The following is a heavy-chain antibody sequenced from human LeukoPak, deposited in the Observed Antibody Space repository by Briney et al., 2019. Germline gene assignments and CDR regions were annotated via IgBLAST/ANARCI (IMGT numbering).Heavy chain of an antibody. CDR3: AREINDYGDYFDY. CDR1: GFTFSSYA. V-gene: IGHV3-66*01. CDR2: IYTGGGT. Sequence: PGGSLRLSCAASGFTFSSYAMSWVRQAPGKGLECVSIIYTGGGTYYADSVKGRFSISRDKSKNMLYLQMNSLRAEDTAVYYCAREINDYGDYFDYWGQGTLVTVSS. J-gene: IGHJ4*02. D-gene: IGHD4-17*01.